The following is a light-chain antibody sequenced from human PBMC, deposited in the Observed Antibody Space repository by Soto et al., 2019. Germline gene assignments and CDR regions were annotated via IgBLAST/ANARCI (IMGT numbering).Light chain of an antibody. CDR2: KAS. CDR1: QSISSW. J-gene: IGKJ1*01. CDR3: QQYNSYPWT. V-gene: IGKV1-5*03. Sequence: DIQMTQSPFTLSASVGDRVTITCRASQSISSWLAWYQQKPGKAPKLLIYKASTLESGVPSNFSGSGSGTEFTLTISSLQPEDFATYYCQQYNSYPWTFGQGTKVVIK.